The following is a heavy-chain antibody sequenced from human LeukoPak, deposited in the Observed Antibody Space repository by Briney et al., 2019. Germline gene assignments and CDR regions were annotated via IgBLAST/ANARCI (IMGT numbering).Heavy chain of an antibody. CDR3: ARGYHYGSGSSPRAYYMDV. Sequence: SETLSLTCTVSGGSISGYYWSWIRQPPGKGLEWIGYIYYSGSTNYNPSLKSRVTISVDTSKNQFSLKLSSVTAADTAVYYCARGYHYGSGSSPRAYYMDVWGKGTTVTVSS. D-gene: IGHD3-10*01. CDR1: GGSISGYY. J-gene: IGHJ6*03. V-gene: IGHV4-59*01. CDR2: IYYSGST.